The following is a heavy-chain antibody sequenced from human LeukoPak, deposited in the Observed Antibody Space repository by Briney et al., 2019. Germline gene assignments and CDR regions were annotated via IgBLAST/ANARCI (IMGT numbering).Heavy chain of an antibody. CDR2: IYSGGST. J-gene: IGHJ4*02. V-gene: IGHV3-66*02. D-gene: IGHD5-18*01. CDR1: GFTVSSNY. Sequence: QTGGSLRLSCAASGFTVSSNYMSWVRQAPGKGLEWVSVIYSGGSTYYADSVKGRFTISRDNSKNTLYLQMNSLRAEDTAVYYCTAFHPDYYLDYWGQGTLVTVSS. CDR3: TAFHPDYYLDY.